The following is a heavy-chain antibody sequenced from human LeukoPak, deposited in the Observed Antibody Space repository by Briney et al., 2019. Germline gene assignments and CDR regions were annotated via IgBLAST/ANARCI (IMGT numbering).Heavy chain of an antibody. V-gene: IGHV3-74*01. CDR3: ARKRAPPRNWFDP. CDR1: GFTFSSYW. J-gene: IGHJ5*02. Sequence: PGGSLRLSCAASGFTFSSYWMHWVRQAPGRGLVWVSRINSDGSSTSYADSVKGRFTISRDNAKNTLYLQMNSLRAEDTAVYYCARKRAPPRNWFDPWGQGTLVTVSS. CDR2: INSDGSST.